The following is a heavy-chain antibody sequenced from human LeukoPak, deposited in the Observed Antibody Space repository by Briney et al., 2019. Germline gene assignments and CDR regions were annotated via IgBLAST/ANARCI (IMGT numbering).Heavy chain of an antibody. CDR1: GFTLSSYW. V-gene: IGHV3-7*05. D-gene: IGHD3-22*01. Sequence: GGSLRLSCAASGFTLSSYWMTWVRQAPGKGLEWVAYIKQDGSEKNYVDSVKGRFTISRVNAKDSLYLQMNSLRAEDTAVYYCARAHSSGYYYGAFDIWGQGTMVTVSS. CDR3: ARAHSSGYYYGAFDI. J-gene: IGHJ3*02. CDR2: IKQDGSEK.